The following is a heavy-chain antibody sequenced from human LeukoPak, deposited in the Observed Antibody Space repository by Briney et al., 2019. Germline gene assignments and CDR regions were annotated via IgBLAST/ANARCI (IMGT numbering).Heavy chain of an antibody. Sequence: GASVKVSCKASGHTFTSYGISWVRQAPGQGLEWMGWISAYNGNTNYAQKLQGRVTMTTDTSTSTAYMALRSLRSDDTAVYYCARDYNYYYDGRGGVPSYWGQGTLVTVSS. CDR3: ARDYNYYYDGRGGVPSY. CDR1: GHTFTSYG. D-gene: IGHD3-22*01. V-gene: IGHV1-18*01. CDR2: ISAYNGNT. J-gene: IGHJ4*02.